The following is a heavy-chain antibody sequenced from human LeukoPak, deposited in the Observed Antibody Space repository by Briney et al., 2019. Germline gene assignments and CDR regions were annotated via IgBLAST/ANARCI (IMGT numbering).Heavy chain of an antibody. D-gene: IGHD3-10*01. CDR1: GYTFTGYY. J-gene: IGHJ4*02. Sequence: ASVEVSCKASGYTFTGYYMHWVRQAPGQGLEWMGRINPNSGGTNYAQKFQGRVTMTRDTSISTAYMELSRLRSDDTAVYYCATGGVRDYYGSGSYYNGGYWGQGTLVTVSS. V-gene: IGHV1-2*06. CDR2: INPNSGGT. CDR3: ATGGVRDYYGSGSYYNGGY.